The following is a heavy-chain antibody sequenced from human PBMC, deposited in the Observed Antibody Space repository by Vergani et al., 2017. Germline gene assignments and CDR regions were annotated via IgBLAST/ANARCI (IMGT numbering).Heavy chain of an antibody. CDR2: ISWNSGSI. CDR1: GFTFDDYA. Sequence: EVQLVESGGGLVQPGRSLRLSCAASGFTFDDYAMHWVRQAPGKGLEGVSGISWNSGSIGYADSVKGRFTISRDNAKNSLYLQMNSLRAEDTALYYCAKDMEGTAVAGFDYWGQGTLVTVSS. J-gene: IGHJ4*02. CDR3: AKDMEGTAVAGFDY. D-gene: IGHD6-19*01. V-gene: IGHV3-9*01.